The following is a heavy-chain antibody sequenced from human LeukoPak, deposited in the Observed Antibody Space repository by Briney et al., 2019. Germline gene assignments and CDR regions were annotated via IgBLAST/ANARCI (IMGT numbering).Heavy chain of an antibody. CDR1: GGSFSGYY. J-gene: IGHJ3*02. CDR3: ARDGVEMATIAI. Sequence: PSETLSLTCAVYGGSFSGYYWGWIRQPPGKGLEWIGSIYYSGSAYYDPSLKSRVTISIDTSKNQFSLKLSSVTAADTAVYYCARDGVEMATIAIWGQGTMVTVSS. V-gene: IGHV4-34*01. D-gene: IGHD5-24*01. CDR2: IYYSGSA.